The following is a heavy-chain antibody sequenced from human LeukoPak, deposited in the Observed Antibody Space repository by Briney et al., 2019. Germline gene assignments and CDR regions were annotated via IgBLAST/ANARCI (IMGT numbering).Heavy chain of an antibody. Sequence: SETLSLTCTVSGGSISSSSYYWGWIRQPPGKGLEWIGSIYYSGSTYYNPSLKSRVTISVDTSKNQFSLKLSSVTAADTAVYYCARHRYYYASSGRLDYWGQGTLVTVSS. J-gene: IGHJ4*02. V-gene: IGHV4-39*01. D-gene: IGHD3-22*01. CDR1: GGSISSSSYY. CDR2: IYYSGST. CDR3: ARHRYYYASSGRLDY.